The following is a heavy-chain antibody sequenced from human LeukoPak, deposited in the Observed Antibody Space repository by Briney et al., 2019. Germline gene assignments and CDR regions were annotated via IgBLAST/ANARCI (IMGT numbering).Heavy chain of an antibody. J-gene: IGHJ4*02. CDR1: GGSFSGYY. CDR3: ARHSGASPHYFDY. CDR2: INHSGST. V-gene: IGHV4-34*01. Sequence: PSETLSLTCAVYGGSFSGYYWSWIRQPPGKGLEWIGEINHSGSTNYNPSLKSRVTMSVATSNNQFSLRLSSVTAADTAIYYCARHSGASPHYFDYWGQGALVTVSS. D-gene: IGHD1-26*01.